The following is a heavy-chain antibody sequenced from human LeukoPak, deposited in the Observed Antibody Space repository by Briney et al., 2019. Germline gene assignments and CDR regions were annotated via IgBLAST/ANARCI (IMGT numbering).Heavy chain of an antibody. J-gene: IGHJ4*02. CDR1: GFTSSSHA. CDR3: ARAVFDENLDY. V-gene: IGHV3-30*04. CDR2: ISYHGIDR. D-gene: IGHD3-10*02. Sequence: GRSLRLSCAASGFTSSSHAMHWVRQAPGKGLEWVAVISYHGIDRYYADSVKGRFTISRDNSNSTLYLQMNSLGTEDTAVYFCARAVFDENLDYWGQGVLVTVSS.